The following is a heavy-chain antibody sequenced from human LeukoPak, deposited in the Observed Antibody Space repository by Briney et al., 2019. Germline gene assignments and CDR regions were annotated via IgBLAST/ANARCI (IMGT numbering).Heavy chain of an antibody. J-gene: IGHJ4*02. CDR3: ARDRDYVWGLWDY. CDR1: GFTFSSYA. D-gene: IGHD3-16*01. V-gene: IGHV3-23*01. Sequence: GGSLRLSCAASGFTFSSYAMSWVRQAPGKGLEWVSIISGGGGSTSYADSVKGRFTISRDNSKNTLYLQMNSLRAEDTAVYYCARDRDYVWGLWDYWGQGTLVTVSS. CDR2: ISGGGGST.